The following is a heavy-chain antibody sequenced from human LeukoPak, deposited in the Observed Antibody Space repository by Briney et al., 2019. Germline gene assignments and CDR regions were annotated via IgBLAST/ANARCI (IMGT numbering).Heavy chain of an antibody. CDR3: AKTYNNGFDP. J-gene: IGHJ5*02. Sequence: RGCLRLSCAPSGFTASSNNTCWVRQPPGKGLKWVSISCSGCSTYYAGSVKGRFTNSRDKSKITLYLQVTNLTAEDTAVYYCAKTYNNGFDPWGHGTLVTVSS. CDR1: GFTASSNN. V-gene: IGHV3-53*01. CDR2: SCSGCST. D-gene: IGHD1-14*01.